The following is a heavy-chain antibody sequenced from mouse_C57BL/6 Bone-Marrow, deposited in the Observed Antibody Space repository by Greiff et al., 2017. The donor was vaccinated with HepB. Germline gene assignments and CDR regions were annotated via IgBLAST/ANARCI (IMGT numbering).Heavy chain of an antibody. Sequence: QVQLQQSGAELVKPGASVKMSCKASGYTFTSYWITWVKQRPGQGLEWIGDIYPGSGSTNYNEKFKSKATLTVDTSSSTAYMQLSSLTSEDSAVYYCTRSGESHELVGYWGQGTTLTVSS. V-gene: IGHV1-55*01. CDR2: IYPGSGST. CDR1: GYTFTSYW. CDR3: TRSGESHELVGY. D-gene: IGHD1-3*01. J-gene: IGHJ2*01.